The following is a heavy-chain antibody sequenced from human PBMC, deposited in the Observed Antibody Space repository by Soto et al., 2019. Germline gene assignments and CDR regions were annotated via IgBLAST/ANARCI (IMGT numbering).Heavy chain of an antibody. V-gene: IGHV4-34*01. Sequence: PSETLSLTCAVYGGSFSGYYWSWIRQPPGKGLEWIGEINHSGSTNYSPSFQGQVTISADESVSTAYLQWSSLTASDTAIYYCARRPMGYDFWNAHLDMWGQGTMVTVSS. CDR3: ARRPMGYDFWNAHLDM. J-gene: IGHJ3*02. CDR1: GGSFSGYY. CDR2: INHSGST. D-gene: IGHD3-3*01.